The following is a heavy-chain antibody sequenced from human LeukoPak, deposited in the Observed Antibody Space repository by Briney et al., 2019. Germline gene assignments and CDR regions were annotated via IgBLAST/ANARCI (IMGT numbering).Heavy chain of an antibody. V-gene: IGHV1-18*01. D-gene: IGHD3-10*01. J-gene: IGHJ5*02. CDR2: ISAYNGNT. CDR3: ARDQVLYGSGSYSHPRDWFDP. Sequence: ASVTVSCKPSVYTFTIYGISWVRQAPGQGLEWMGWISAYNGNTNYAQKLQGRVTMTTDTSTSTAYMELRSLRSDDTAVYYCARDQVLYGSGSYSHPRDWFDPWGQGTLVTVSS. CDR1: VYTFTIYG.